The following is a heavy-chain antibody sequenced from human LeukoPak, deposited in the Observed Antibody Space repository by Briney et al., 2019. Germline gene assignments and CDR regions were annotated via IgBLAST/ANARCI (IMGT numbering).Heavy chain of an antibody. CDR2: IWSDGSNK. V-gene: IGHV3-33*01. Sequence: GGSLRLSCAASGFTFSDYGIHWVRQAPGRGLEWVAVIWSDGSNKYYADSVKGRFTISRDNSKKTLYLQMNSLRVEDTAVYYCVRASGSFDYWGQGTLVTVSS. CDR3: VRASGSFDY. J-gene: IGHJ4*02. D-gene: IGHD3-10*01. CDR1: GFTFSDYG.